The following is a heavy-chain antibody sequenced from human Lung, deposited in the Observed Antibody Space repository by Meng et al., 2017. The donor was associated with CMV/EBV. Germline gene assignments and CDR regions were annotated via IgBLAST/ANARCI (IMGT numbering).Heavy chain of an antibody. CDR3: ARVEVGITSGDY. D-gene: IGHD1-26*01. Sequence: QWVQFGSELKQPGASVKVPCKASGYTFTNYGIPWVRQAPGQGLEWMGWINAYNGDTNYAQTLQGRVTMTTDTSTSTAYMELRSLRSDDTAVYYCARVEVGITSGDYWGQGTLVTVSS. CDR1: GYTFTNYG. J-gene: IGHJ4*02. CDR2: INAYNGDT. V-gene: IGHV1-18*01.